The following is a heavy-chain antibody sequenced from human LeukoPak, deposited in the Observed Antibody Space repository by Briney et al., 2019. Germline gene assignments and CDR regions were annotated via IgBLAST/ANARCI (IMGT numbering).Heavy chain of an antibody. J-gene: IGHJ6*03. CDR3: ARGRVSSSSWYSTYYYYFYMDV. D-gene: IGHD6-13*01. V-gene: IGHV4-39*07. CDR1: GGSILSSSYY. CDR2: IYYSGNT. Sequence: SETLSLTCTVSGGSILSSSYYWGWIRQPPGKGLEWIGSIYYSGNTDYNPSLKSRVTISVETSKNQFSLKLSSVTAADTAVYYCARGRVSSSSWYSTYYYYFYMDVWGKGTTVTVSS.